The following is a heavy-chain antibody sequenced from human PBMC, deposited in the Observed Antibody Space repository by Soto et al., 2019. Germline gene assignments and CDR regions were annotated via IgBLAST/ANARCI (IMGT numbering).Heavy chain of an antibody. J-gene: IGHJ4*02. CDR3: AREGGIVGATTVDY. CDR2: IYYSGST. Sequence: QVQLQESGPGLVKPSQTLSLTCTVSGGSISSGDYYWSWIRQPPGKGLEWIGYIYYSGSTYYNPSLRRRVPIAVATSKHPFSRSLSSVTAADTAVYYCAREGGIVGATTVDYWGPGTLVTVSS. D-gene: IGHD1-26*01. CDR1: GGSISSGDYY. V-gene: IGHV4-30-4*01.